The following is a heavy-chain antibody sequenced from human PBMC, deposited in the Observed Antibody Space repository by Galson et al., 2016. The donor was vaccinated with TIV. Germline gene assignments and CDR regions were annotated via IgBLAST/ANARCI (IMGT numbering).Heavy chain of an antibody. CDR3: ARSNSYNFYYMAV. J-gene: IGHJ6*03. CDR1: GYNFAMHA. V-gene: IGHV1-18*01. D-gene: IGHD2/OR15-2a*01. CDR2: TRTYNGDT. Sequence: SVKVSCKASGYNFAMHAISWVRQAPGEGLEWMAWTRTYNGDTRHAEKVQGRVTTTTDTSTGTAYMELRSLRSEDTAVYYCARSNSYNFYYMAVWGQGTTVTVSS.